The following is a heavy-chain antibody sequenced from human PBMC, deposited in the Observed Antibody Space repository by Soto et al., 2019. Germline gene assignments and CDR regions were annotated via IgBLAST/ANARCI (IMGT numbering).Heavy chain of an antibody. CDR2: IYYSGST. CDR3: ARAGSCSGGSCYSVLDY. V-gene: IGHV4-61*01. CDR1: GGSVSSGSYY. J-gene: IGHJ4*02. D-gene: IGHD2-15*01. Sequence: PSETLSLTCTVSGGSVSSGSYYWSWIRQPPGKGLEWIGYIYYSGSTNYNPSLKSRVTISVDTSKNQFSLKLSSVTAADTAVYYCARAGSCSGGSCYSVLDYWGQGTMVTVSS.